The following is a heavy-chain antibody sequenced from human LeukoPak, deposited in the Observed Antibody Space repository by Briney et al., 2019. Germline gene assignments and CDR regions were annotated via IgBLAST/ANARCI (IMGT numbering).Heavy chain of an antibody. D-gene: IGHD3-10*01. J-gene: IGHJ6*04. CDR2: IYYSGST. CDR3: TRDQLAMVRGAKYGMDV. V-gene: IGHV4-31*03. CDR1: GGSISSGGYY. Sequence: PTETLSLTCTVSGGSISSGGYYWSWIRQHPGKGLEWIGCIYYSGSTYYNPSLKSRVTISVDTSKNQFSLKLSSVTAADTAVYYCTRDQLAMVRGAKYGMDVWGKGTTVTVSS.